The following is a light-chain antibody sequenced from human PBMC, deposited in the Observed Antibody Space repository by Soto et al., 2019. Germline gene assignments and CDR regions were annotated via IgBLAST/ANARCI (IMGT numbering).Light chain of an antibody. CDR2: AAS. CDR3: QQSYSTPIT. Sequence: DIQMTQSPSSLSASVGDRVTITCRASQSISSYLNWYQQKPGKAPKPLIYAASSLQSGVPSRFSGSGSGTDFTLTISSLQPEDFATYYCQQSYSTPITFG. V-gene: IGKV1-39*01. CDR1: QSISSY. J-gene: IGKJ5*01.